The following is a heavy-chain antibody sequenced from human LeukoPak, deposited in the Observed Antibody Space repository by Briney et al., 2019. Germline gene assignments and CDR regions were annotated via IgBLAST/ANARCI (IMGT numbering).Heavy chain of an antibody. CDR2: ISSSNSFI. J-gene: IGHJ4*02. Sequence: GGSLRLSCAASGFTFRNYVIHWVRQAPGKGLEWVSSISSSNSFIYYADSMKGRFTISRDNAKNSLYLQMNSLRAEDTAVYYCARGTNWSPLDFDYWGQGTLVTVSS. CDR3: ARGTNWSPLDFDY. D-gene: IGHD1-20*01. V-gene: IGHV3-21*01. CDR1: GFTFRNYV.